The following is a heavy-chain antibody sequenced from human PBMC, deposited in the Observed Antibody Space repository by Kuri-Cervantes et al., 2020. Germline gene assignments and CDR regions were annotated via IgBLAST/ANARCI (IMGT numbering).Heavy chain of an antibody. J-gene: IGHJ6*02. D-gene: IGHD1-1*01. CDR1: GFMFSSYW. V-gene: IGHV3-7*01. CDR2: IKPDGSEK. Sequence: GESLKISCIASGFMFSSYWMSWVRQAPGKGLECVANIKPDGSEKNYVDSVKGRFTISRDNAKNSLYLQMNSLRDEDTAVYYCARDRWNDLCYYGMDVWGQGTTVTVSS. CDR3: ARDRWNDLCYYGMDV.